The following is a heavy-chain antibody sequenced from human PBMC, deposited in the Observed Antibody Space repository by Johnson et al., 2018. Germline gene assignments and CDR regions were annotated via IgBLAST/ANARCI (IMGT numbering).Heavy chain of an antibody. CDR2: ISWNSGSI. CDR1: GFTFDDYA. D-gene: IGHD5-24*01. V-gene: IGHV3-9*01. J-gene: IGHJ3*02. Sequence: VQLVESGGGLVQPGGSLRLSCAASGFTFDDYAMHWVRQAPGKGLEWVSGISWNSGSIGYADSVKGRFTISRDNAKNSLYLQMNSLRAEDTALYYCAKDLYVEMATIRYGAFDIWGQGTMVTVSS. CDR3: AKDLYVEMATIRYGAFDI.